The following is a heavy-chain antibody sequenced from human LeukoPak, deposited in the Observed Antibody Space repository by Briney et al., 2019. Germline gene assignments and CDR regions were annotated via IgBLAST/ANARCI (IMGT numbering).Heavy chain of an antibody. Sequence: AGSLRLSCAASGLTFSSYYLHWVRQAPGKGLEWVAVISYDGSTKYYADPLKRRFIIFRDNNKNTPYLQMNSLRAEDTAVSYCAKHYYGSGSYYREEPDYWGQGTLVTVSS. CDR2: ISYDGSTK. CDR3: AKHYYGSGSYYREEPDY. V-gene: IGHV3-30*18. J-gene: IGHJ4*02. D-gene: IGHD3-10*01. CDR1: GLTFSSYY.